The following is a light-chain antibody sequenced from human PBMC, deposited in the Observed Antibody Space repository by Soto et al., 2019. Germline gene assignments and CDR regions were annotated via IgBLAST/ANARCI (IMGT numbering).Light chain of an antibody. CDR2: GAS. V-gene: IGKV3-20*01. CDR1: QSVSSSH. Sequence: EIVLTKSPGTLSRSPGERATLSCRDSQSVSSSHLAWYQQKPGQAPRLLIYGASNRATGIPDRFSGSGSGTDFTLPISRLEPDDFAMYYCQQYGSSPTTFGQGTKVDIK. CDR3: QQYGSSPTT. J-gene: IGKJ1*01.